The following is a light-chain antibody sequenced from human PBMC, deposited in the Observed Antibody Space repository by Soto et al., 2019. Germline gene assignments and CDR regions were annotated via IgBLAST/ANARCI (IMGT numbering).Light chain of an antibody. CDR2: VAS. Sequence: DIQMTQSPSSLSASVGDRVTITCRASQSISNYLNWYQQKPGKAPKFLIYVASSLQSGVPSRFSGSGSGTDFTLTISSLQPEDFATYHCQQSHSAPWTFGQGTKVDIK. CDR3: QQSHSAPWT. V-gene: IGKV1-39*01. CDR1: QSISNY. J-gene: IGKJ1*01.